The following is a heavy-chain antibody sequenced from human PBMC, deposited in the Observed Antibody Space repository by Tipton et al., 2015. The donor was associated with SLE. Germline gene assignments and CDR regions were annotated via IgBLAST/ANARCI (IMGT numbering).Heavy chain of an antibody. D-gene: IGHD7-27*01. J-gene: IGHJ4*02. CDR2: ISGSAITT. Sequence: SLRLSCAASGFTFSSYAMSWVRQAPGKGPEWVAGISGSAITTYYADSVKGRFTISRDNSKNTLYLQMSSLRAEDTAIYYCAGGLGKFDYWGQGTLVTVSS. V-gene: IGHV3-23*01. CDR1: GFTFSSYA. CDR3: AGGLGKFDY.